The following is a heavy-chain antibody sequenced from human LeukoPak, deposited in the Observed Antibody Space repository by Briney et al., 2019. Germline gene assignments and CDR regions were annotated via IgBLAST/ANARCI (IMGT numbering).Heavy chain of an antibody. Sequence: PGGSLRLSCAASGFTFSSHNMNWVRQVPGKGLEWVSYISASSSTVFYADSVEGRFTISRDNAKNSLYLQLNSLRDEDTAVYYCARVTRTYYFSFDIWGQGTMVTVSS. CDR3: ARVTRTYYFSFDI. J-gene: IGHJ3*02. CDR2: ISASSSTV. CDR1: GFTFSSHN. V-gene: IGHV3-48*02. D-gene: IGHD3/OR15-3a*01.